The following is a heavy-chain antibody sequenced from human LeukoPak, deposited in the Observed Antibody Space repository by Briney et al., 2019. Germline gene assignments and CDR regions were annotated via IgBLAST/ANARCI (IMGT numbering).Heavy chain of an antibody. V-gene: IGHV4-34*01. Sequence: GLEWIGKINHSGSTNYNPSLKSRVTISVDMSKNQFSLKLTSVTAADTAVYYCARGGGELRHWGQGTLVTVSS. CDR2: INHSGST. D-gene: IGHD3-10*01. CDR3: ARGGGELRH. J-gene: IGHJ4*02.